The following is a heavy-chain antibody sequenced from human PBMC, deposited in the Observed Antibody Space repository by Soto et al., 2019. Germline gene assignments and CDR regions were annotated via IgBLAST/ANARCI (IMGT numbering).Heavy chain of an antibody. CDR3: ARAVLPATAPFDY. V-gene: IGHV4-59*01. CDR2: IYYSGST. D-gene: IGHD2-2*01. CDR1: GGSISNYY. J-gene: IGHJ4*02. Sequence: SETLSLTCTVSGGSISNYYWSWVRQPPGKGLEWIGYIYYSGSTNYNPSLQSRVTISVDTSKNQFSLKLSSVTAADTAVYYCARAVLPATAPFDYWGQGTLVTVSS.